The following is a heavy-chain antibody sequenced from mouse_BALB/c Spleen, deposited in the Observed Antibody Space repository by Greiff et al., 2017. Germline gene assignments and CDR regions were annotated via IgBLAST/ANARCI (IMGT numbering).Heavy chain of an antibody. CDR1: GFTFSSFG. D-gene: IGHD2-4*01. V-gene: IGHV5-17*02. CDR2: ISSGSSTI. Sequence: EVQRVESGGGLVQPGGSRKLSCAASGFTFSSFGMHWVRQAPEKGLEWVAYISSGSSTIYYADTVKGRFTISRDNPKNTLFLQMTSLRSEDTAMYYCARNYDYDGGWFAYWGQGTLVTVSA. CDR3: ARNYDYDGGWFAY. J-gene: IGHJ3*01.